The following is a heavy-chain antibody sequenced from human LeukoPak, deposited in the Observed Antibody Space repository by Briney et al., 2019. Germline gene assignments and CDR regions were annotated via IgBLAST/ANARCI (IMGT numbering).Heavy chain of an antibody. Sequence: TGGSLRLSGAASGFTFSSYGMHWVRQAPGEGLEWVAFVRYDGSNKYYADSVKGRFTISRDNSKNTLYLQMNSLRAEDTAVYYCAKVPNPYSSSWYAGVNYWGQVTLVTVSS. J-gene: IGHJ4*02. CDR2: VRYDGSNK. CDR1: GFTFSSYG. CDR3: AKVPNPYSSSWYAGVNY. D-gene: IGHD6-13*01. V-gene: IGHV3-30*02.